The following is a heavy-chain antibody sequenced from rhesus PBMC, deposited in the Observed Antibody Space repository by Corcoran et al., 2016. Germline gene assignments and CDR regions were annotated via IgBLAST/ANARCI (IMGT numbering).Heavy chain of an antibody. CDR1: GGSIRSNY. J-gene: IGHJ5-1*01. Sequence: QLQLQESGPGLVKPSETLSLTCAVSGGSIRSNYWSWIRQPPGKGLEWLGRISGSGVSTDTNPALKGRVTSATDTSKSQFSRKRSSVTAADTAVYYWVGSSWPRGYNRFDVWGPGVLVTVSS. CDR2: ISGSGVST. V-gene: IGHV4-173*01. CDR3: VGSSWPRGYNRFDV. D-gene: IGHD6-13*01.